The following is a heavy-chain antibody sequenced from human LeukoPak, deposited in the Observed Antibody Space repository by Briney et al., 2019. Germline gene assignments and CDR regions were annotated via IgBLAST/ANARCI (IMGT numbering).Heavy chain of an antibody. J-gene: IGHJ5*02. D-gene: IGHD3-10*01. Sequence: SVKVSCKASGGTLSSYAISWVRQAPGQGLEWMGRIIPILGIANYAQKFQGRVTITADKSTSTAYMELSSLRSEDTAVYYCAREYYYGSGSNHWGQGTLVTVSS. CDR1: GGTLSSYA. CDR2: IIPILGIA. V-gene: IGHV1-69*04. CDR3: AREYYYGSGSNH.